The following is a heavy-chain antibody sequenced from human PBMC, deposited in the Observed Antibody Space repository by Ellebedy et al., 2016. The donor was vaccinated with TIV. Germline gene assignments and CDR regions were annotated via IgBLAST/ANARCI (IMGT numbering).Heavy chain of an antibody. J-gene: IGHJ5*02. CDR2: IYWNDDK. CDR3: ARSPYGSPSDWFDP. D-gene: IGHD3-10*01. V-gene: IGHV2-5*01. CDR1: GFSLSTSGVG. Sequence: SGPTLVXPTQTLTLTCTFSGFSLSTSGVGVGWIRQPPGKALEWLALIYWNDDKRYSPSLKGRLTITKDTSKNQVVLTMTNMDPVDTATYYCARSPYGSPSDWFDPWGQGTLVTVSS.